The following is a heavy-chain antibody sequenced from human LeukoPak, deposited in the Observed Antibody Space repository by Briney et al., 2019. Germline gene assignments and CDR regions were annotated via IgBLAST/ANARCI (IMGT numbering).Heavy chain of an antibody. J-gene: IGHJ4*02. D-gene: IGHD3-3*01. CDR1: GSSVSSDEYY. CDR3: ARVKVLRFLEWFLDF. CDR2: DYYSGSS. Sequence: SQTLSLTCTVSGSSVSSDEYYWSWVRQYPGKGLEWIGYDYYSGSSYYIPSLESRVTMSVEVSKNQFSLELRSVTAADTAVYYCARVKVLRFLEWFLDFWGQGALVTVSS. V-gene: IGHV4-31*03.